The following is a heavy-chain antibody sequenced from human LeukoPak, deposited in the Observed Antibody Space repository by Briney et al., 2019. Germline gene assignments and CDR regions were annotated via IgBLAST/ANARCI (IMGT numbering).Heavy chain of an antibody. J-gene: IGHJ4*02. CDR1: EFTFSNYG. CDR2: IKQDGSEK. CDR3: ARPPPGGSSLDY. Sequence: GGSLRLSCTASEFTFSNYGMNWVRQAPGKGLEWVANIKQDGSEKYYVDSVKGRFTISRDNAKNSLYLQMNSLRAEDTAVYYCARPPPGGSSLDYWGQGTLVTVSS. D-gene: IGHD3-16*01. V-gene: IGHV3-7*01.